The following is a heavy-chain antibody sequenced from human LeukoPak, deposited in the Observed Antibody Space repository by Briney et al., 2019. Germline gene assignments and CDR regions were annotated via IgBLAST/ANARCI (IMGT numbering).Heavy chain of an antibody. CDR3: AIAYCGGDCLPFDY. J-gene: IGHJ4*02. V-gene: IGHV1-69*13. Sequence: ASVKVPCKASGGTFSSYAISWVRQAPGQGLEWMGGIIPIFGTANYAQKFQGRVTITADESTSTAYMELSSLRSEDTAVYYCAIAYCGGDCLPFDYWGQGTLVTVSS. CDR1: GGTFSSYA. D-gene: IGHD2-21*02. CDR2: IIPIFGTA.